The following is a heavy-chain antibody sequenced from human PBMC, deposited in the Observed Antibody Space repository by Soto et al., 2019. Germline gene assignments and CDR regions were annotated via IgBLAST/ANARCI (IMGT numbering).Heavy chain of an antibody. CDR3: ARDSPFYYYDSSGYLDY. CDR1: GFTFSTYS. CDR2: ISTTSTYI. J-gene: IGHJ4*01. V-gene: IGHV3-21*01. D-gene: IGHD3-22*01. Sequence: GGSLRLSCAASGFTFSTYSMHWVRQAPGKGLEWVSSISTTSTYIYYADSVKGRFTISRDNAKNSLFLQMNSLRAEDTAVYYCARDSPFYYYDSSGYLDYWGQGTLVTVS.